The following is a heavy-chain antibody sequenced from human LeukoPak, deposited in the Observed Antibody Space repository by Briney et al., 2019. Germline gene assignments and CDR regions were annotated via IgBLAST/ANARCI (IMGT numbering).Heavy chain of an antibody. CDR2: IYPEDSDT. CDR1: GNSFTTYW. Sequence: GESLKISCKGSGNSFTTYWIAWVRQMPEKGLEWMGIIYPEDSDTRYNPSFQGQVTISADKSISTAYLHWSSLKASDTAMYYCARLRYGGNPIDYWGQGTLVTVSS. V-gene: IGHV5-51*01. J-gene: IGHJ4*02. CDR3: ARLRYGGNPIDY. D-gene: IGHD4-23*01.